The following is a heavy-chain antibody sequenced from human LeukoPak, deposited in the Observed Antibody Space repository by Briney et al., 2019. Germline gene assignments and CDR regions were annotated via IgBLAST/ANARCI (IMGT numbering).Heavy chain of an antibody. CDR1: GGSFSGYY. D-gene: IGHD4-17*01. CDR2: INHSGST. Sequence: SETLSLTCAVYGGSFSGYYWSWIRQPPGKGLEWIGEINHSGSTNYNPSLKSRVTISVDTSKNQFSLKLSSVTAADTAVYYCARLPTVTFFDYWGQGTLVTVSS. CDR3: ARLPTVTFFDY. J-gene: IGHJ4*02. V-gene: IGHV4-34*01.